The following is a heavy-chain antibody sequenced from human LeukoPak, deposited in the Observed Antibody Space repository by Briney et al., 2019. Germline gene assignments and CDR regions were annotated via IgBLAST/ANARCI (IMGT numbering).Heavy chain of an antibody. J-gene: IGHJ4*02. CDR1: GFTFSSYA. Sequence: GGSLRLSCAASGFTFSSYAMSWVRQAPGKGLEWVSAISGSGGSTYYADSVKGRFTISRDNARNLLSLQMNSLTIDDTGVYFCGRDALFGTGRTHLDFWGQGTLVSVSP. CDR3: GRDALFGTGRTHLDF. V-gene: IGHV3-23*01. CDR2: ISGSGGST. D-gene: IGHD3-16*01.